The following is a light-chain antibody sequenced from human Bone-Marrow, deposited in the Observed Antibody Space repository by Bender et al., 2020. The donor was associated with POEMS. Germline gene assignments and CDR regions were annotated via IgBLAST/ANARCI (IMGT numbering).Light chain of an antibody. CDR1: SSDVGNYNS. J-gene: IGLJ2*01. Sequence: QSALTQPASVSGSPGQSIAISCTGTSSDVGNYNSVSWYHQHPGKAPKVMIYDVSNRPSGVSNRFSGSKSGNTASLTISGLQAEDEANYYCSSYTSSTTLLFGGGTKVTVL. CDR3: SSYTSSTTLL. CDR2: DVS. V-gene: IGLV2-14*03.